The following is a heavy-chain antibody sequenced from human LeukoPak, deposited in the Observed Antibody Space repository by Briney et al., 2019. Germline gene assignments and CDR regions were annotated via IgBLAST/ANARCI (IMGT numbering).Heavy chain of an antibody. J-gene: IGHJ4*02. D-gene: IGHD1-1*01. Sequence: GASLRLSCAASGFTFSSYGMHWVRQAPGKGLEWVAVISYDGSNKYYADSVKGRFTISRDNSKNTLYLQMNSLRAEDTAVYYCAKNDNVDENYWGQGTLVTDSS. V-gene: IGHV3-30*18. CDR2: ISYDGSNK. CDR1: GFTFSSYG. CDR3: AKNDNVDENY.